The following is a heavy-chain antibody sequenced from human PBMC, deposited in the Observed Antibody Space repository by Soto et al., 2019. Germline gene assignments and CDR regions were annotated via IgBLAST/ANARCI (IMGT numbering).Heavy chain of an antibody. V-gene: IGHV1-18*01. CDR3: ARLYCGGDCPDTYFDY. D-gene: IGHD2-21*02. Sequence: VKVSCKASGYTFTSYGISWVRQAPGQGLEWMGWISAYNGNTNYAQKLQGRVTMTTDTSTSTAYMELRSLRSDDTAVYYCARLYCGGDCPDTYFDYWGQGTLVTVSS. CDR1: GYTFTSYG. J-gene: IGHJ4*02. CDR2: ISAYNGNT.